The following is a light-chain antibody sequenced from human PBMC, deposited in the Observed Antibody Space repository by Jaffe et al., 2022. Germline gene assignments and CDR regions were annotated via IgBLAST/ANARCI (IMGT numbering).Light chain of an antibody. V-gene: IGKV1-39*01. Sequence: DIQMTQSPSSLSASVGDRVTITCRASQSISTYLNWYQQKPGKAPKVLIYGASTLQSGVPSRFSGSESGTDFTLTISSLQPEDFATYYCQQSYTTPITFGQGTRLEIK. J-gene: IGKJ5*01. CDR1: QSISTY. CDR2: GAS. CDR3: QQSYTTPIT.